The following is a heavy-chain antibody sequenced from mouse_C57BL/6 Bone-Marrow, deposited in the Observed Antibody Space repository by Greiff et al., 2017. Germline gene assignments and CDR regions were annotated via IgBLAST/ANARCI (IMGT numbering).Heavy chain of an antibody. J-gene: IGHJ1*03. Sequence: QVQLQQSGAELVRPGTSVKVSCKASGYAFTNYLIEWVKQRPGQGLEWIGVINPGSGGTNYNEKFKGKATLTADKSSSTAYMQLSSLTSEDSAVYFGARSHYYSGSSHWYFDVWGTGTTVTVSS. V-gene: IGHV1-54*01. CDR1: GYAFTNYL. CDR2: INPGSGGT. D-gene: IGHD1-1*01. CDR3: ARSHYYSGSSHWYFDV.